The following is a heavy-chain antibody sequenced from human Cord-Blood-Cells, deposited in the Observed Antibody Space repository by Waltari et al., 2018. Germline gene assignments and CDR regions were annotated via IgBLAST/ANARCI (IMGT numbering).Heavy chain of an antibody. CDR1: GFTSSRYA. J-gene: IGHJ4*02. D-gene: IGHD2-8*01. CDR3: ARGGMTTNDSSFDY. V-gene: IGHV3-30*04. Sequence: QVKLVGSGGGVVQPGRSPRLSCEASGFTSSRYALPWVRRAPGKGLEWVAVISYDGSNKYYADSVKGRFTISRDNSKNTLYLQMNSLRAEDTAVYYCARGGMTTNDSSFDYWGQGTLVTVSS. CDR2: ISYDGSNK.